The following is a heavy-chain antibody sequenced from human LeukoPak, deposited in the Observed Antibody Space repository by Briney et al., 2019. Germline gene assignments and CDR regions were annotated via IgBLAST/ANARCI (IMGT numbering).Heavy chain of an antibody. D-gene: IGHD5-24*01. J-gene: IGHJ4*02. CDR2: ISYDGSNK. V-gene: IGHV3-30*03. Sequence: PGGSLRLSCAASGFTFSSYGMHWVRQAPGKGLEWVAVISYDGSNKYYADSVKGRFTISRDNSKNTLYLQMNSLRAEDTAVYYCARDSEEMATRHFDYWGQGTLVTVSS. CDR1: GFTFSSYG. CDR3: ARDSEEMATRHFDY.